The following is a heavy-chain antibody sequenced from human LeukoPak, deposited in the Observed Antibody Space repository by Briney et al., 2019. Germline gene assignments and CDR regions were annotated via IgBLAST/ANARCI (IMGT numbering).Heavy chain of an antibody. CDR1: GFTFSSYG. J-gene: IGHJ6*03. V-gene: IGHV3-30*02. CDR3: ARDSITMVRGVIKTSYYYYYMDV. D-gene: IGHD3-10*01. Sequence: GGSLRLSCAASGFTFSSYGMHWVRQAPGKGLEWVAFIRYDGSNKYYADSVKGRFTISRDNSKNTLYLQMNSLRAEDTALYYCARDSITMVRGVIKTSYYYYYMDVWGKGTTATVSS. CDR2: IRYDGSNK.